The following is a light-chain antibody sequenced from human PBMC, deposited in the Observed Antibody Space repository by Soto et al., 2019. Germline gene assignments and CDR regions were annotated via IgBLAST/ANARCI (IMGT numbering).Light chain of an antibody. V-gene: IGLV1-40*01. CDR1: SSNIGAEYG. J-gene: IGLJ1*01. Sequence: QSVLTQPPSVSGAPVQRVTISCTGSSSNIGAEYGIRWYQHLPGTAPKLLIYGVNSRPSGVPDRFSGSKSGSSASLAIAGLQAEDEADYYCQSYDDSLGGFYVFGTGTRSPS. CDR2: GVN. CDR3: QSYDDSLGGFYV.